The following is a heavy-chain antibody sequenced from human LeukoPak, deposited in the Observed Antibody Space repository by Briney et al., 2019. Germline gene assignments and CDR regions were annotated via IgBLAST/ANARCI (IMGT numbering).Heavy chain of an antibody. Sequence: PGGSLRLSCAASGFTFSSYSMNWVRQAPGKGLEWVSSISSSSSYIYYADSVKGRFTISRDNAKNSLYLQMNNLRAEDTAVYYCATSPFNWNYGHYYFDYWGQGTLVTVSS. CDR2: ISSSSSYI. CDR1: GFTFSSYS. D-gene: IGHD1-7*01. CDR3: ATSPFNWNYGHYYFDY. V-gene: IGHV3-21*01. J-gene: IGHJ4*02.